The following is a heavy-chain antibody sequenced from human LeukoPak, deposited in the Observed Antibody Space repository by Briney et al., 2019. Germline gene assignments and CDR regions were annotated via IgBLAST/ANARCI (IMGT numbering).Heavy chain of an antibody. CDR3: ARQHSGSYSEFGT. CDR1: GGSISSGDYY. CDR2: IYYSGST. J-gene: IGHJ4*02. Sequence: SETPSLTCTVSGGSISSGDYYWSWIRQPPGKGLEWIGYIYYSGSTYYNPSLKSRVTISVDTSKNQFSLKLSSVTAADTAVYYCARQHSGSYSEFGTWGQGTLVTVSS. D-gene: IGHD1-26*01. V-gene: IGHV4-30-4*01.